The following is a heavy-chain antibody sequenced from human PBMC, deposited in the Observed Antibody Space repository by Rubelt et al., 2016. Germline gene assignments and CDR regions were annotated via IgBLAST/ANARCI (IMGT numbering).Heavy chain of an antibody. V-gene: IGHV4-59*01. Sequence: QLQLRESGPGLVKPSETLSLTCTVSGGSISSYYWSWIRQPPGKGLEWIGYIYYSGSTNYNPYLKSRVTISVDTSKNQFSLKLGSLTAADTAVYYCARRTSRYCSGGSCYGEYFQHWGQGTLVTVSS. CDR2: IYYSGST. D-gene: IGHD2-15*01. J-gene: IGHJ1*01. CDR1: GGSISSYY. CDR3: ARRTSRYCSGGSCYGEYFQH.